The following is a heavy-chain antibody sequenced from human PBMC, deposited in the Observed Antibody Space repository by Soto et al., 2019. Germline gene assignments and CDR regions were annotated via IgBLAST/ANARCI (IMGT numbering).Heavy chain of an antibody. CDR1: GLSFSSYA. Sequence: GGSLRLSCAAAGLSFSSYAMSWVRQAPGKGLEWVSAISGSGGSTYYADSVKGRFTISRDNSKNTLYLQMNSLRAEDTAVYYCAKDHRYSSSWHSDYYYYGMDVWGQGTTVTVSS. J-gene: IGHJ6*02. V-gene: IGHV3-23*01. D-gene: IGHD6-13*01. CDR3: AKDHRYSSSWHSDYYYYGMDV. CDR2: ISGSGGST.